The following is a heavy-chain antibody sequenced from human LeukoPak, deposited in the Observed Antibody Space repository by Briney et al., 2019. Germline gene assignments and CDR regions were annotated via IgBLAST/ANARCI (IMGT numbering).Heavy chain of an antibody. J-gene: IGHJ3*02. Sequence: ASVTVSCTASGYSFTSSDITWVRQAPGQGLEWMGWISTNNGNTNYAQKFQGRVRMTTERSTNTAYMELRTLRSDDTAVYYCARSDLAAVGPIDAFDIWGQGTMVTVSS. D-gene: IGHD6-13*01. V-gene: IGHV1-18*01. CDR3: ARSDLAAVGPIDAFDI. CDR2: ISTNNGNT. CDR1: GYSFTSSD.